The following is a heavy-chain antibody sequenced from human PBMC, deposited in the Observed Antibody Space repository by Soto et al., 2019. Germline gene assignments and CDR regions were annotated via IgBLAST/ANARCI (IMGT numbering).Heavy chain of an antibody. D-gene: IGHD6-13*01. Sequence: GASVKVSCKVSGYTLTELCMHWVRQAPGQGLEWMGGIIPIFGTANYAQKFQGRVAITADESTSTAYMELSSLRSEDAAVYYCARFRIAAAGDYYYGMDVWGQGPTVTVSS. J-gene: IGHJ6*02. CDR1: GYTLTELC. CDR3: ARFRIAAAGDYYYGMDV. V-gene: IGHV1-69*13. CDR2: IIPIFGTA.